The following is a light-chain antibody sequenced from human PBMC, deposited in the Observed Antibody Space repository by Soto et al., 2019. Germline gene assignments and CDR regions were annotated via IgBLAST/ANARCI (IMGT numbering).Light chain of an antibody. J-gene: IGKJ4*01. CDR2: TAS. Sequence: DIQMTQSPSSLSASVGDRVTITCRASRGISNDLAWYQQKPGKVPNLLIHTASILQSGVPSRFSGRGSGTDFTLTISSLQPEDVASDYCQKYNRAPFTFGGGTKVEIK. CDR3: QKYNRAPFT. V-gene: IGKV1-27*01. CDR1: RGISND.